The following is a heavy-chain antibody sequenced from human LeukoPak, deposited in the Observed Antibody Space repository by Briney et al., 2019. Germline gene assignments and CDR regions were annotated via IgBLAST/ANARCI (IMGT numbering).Heavy chain of an antibody. CDR1: GFTFTSSA. D-gene: IGHD4-17*01. Sequence: ASVKVSCKASGFTFTSSAVQWVRQARGQRLEWIGWIVVGSGNTNYAQKFQERVTMTRDTSITTAYMELSRLRSDDTAVYYCARDPLRRTFDYWGQGTLVTVSS. J-gene: IGHJ4*02. CDR2: IVVGSGNT. CDR3: ARDPLRRTFDY. V-gene: IGHV1-58*01.